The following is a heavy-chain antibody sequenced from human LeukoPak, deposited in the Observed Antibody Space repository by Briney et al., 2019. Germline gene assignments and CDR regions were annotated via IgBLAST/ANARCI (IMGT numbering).Heavy chain of an antibody. CDR3: AREDIVVVPAAIKYYYYMDV. V-gene: IGHV4-61*02. Sequence: SQTLSLTCTVSGGSISSGSYYWSWIRQPAGKGLEWIGRIYTSGSTNYNPSLKSRVTISVDTSKNQFSLKLSSVTAADTAVYYWAREDIVVVPAAIKYYYYMDVWGKGTTVTVSS. CDR2: IYTSGST. J-gene: IGHJ6*03. D-gene: IGHD2-2*02. CDR1: GGSISSGSYY.